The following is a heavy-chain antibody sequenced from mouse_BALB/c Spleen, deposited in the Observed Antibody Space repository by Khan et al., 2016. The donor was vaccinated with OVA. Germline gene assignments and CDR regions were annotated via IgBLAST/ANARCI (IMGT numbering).Heavy chain of an antibody. D-gene: IGHD2-1*01. Sequence: QIQLVQSGPELKKPGETVKISCKASGYTLTNYGMNWVKQAPGKGLKWMGWRNTYTGEPTYAEDFKGRIAFSLETSASTAYLQINNLKNEDTATXFCARSNGNYWFAYWGQGTLVTVSA. V-gene: IGHV9-3-1*01. CDR2: RNTYTGEP. CDR1: GYTLTNYG. CDR3: ARSNGNYWFAY. J-gene: IGHJ3*01.